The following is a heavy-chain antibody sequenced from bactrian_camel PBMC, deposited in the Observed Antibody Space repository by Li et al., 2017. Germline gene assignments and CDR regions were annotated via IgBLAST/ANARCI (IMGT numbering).Heavy chain of an antibody. D-gene: IGHD3*01. CDR3: APDPRGSAY. CDR1: GFTFSSHA. CDR2: INSGGGGT. J-gene: IGHJ4*01. V-gene: IGHV3S31*01. Sequence: DVQLVESGGGLVQPGGSLRLSCAASGFTFSSHAMSWVRQAPGKGLEWVSAINSGGGGTYYADSVKGRFTMFRDNDKNTLYLQMNALKTEDTAVYYCAPDPRGSAYWGQGTQVTVS.